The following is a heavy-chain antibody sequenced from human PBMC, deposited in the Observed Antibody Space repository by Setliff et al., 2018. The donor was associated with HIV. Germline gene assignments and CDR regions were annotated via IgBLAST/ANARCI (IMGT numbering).Heavy chain of an antibody. J-gene: IGHJ3*02. D-gene: IGHD3-10*01. CDR1: GGTFSSYA. CDR2: IVPTFGTA. V-gene: IGHV1-69*13. Sequence: GASVKVSCKAFGGTFSSYAISWVRQAPGQGLEWMGGIVPTFGTAKYAQKFQGRVTITADESTSTAYMDLSSLKSEDTAVYYCARDGGYSDHQWFGDAFDIWGQGTMVTVSS. CDR3: ARDGGYSDHQWFGDAFDI.